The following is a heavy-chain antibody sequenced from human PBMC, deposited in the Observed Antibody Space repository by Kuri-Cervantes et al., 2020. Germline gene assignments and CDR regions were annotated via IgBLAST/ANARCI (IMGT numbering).Heavy chain of an antibody. CDR3: ARAGSSSRGRRFDP. V-gene: IGHV3-7*01. Sequence: GESLKISCAASGFTFSSYWMSWVRQAPGKGLEWVANIKQDGSEKYYVDSVKGRFTISRDNAKNSLYLQMNSLRAEDTAVYYCARAGSSSRGRRFDPWGQGTLVTVSS. CDR2: IKQDGSEK. J-gene: IGHJ5*02. D-gene: IGHD6-13*01. CDR1: GFTFSSYW.